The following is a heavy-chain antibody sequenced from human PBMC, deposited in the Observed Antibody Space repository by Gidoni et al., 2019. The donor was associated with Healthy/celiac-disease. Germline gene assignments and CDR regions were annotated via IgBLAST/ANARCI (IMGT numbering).Heavy chain of an antibody. J-gene: IGHJ4*02. V-gene: IGHV4-34*01. Sequence: QVQLQQWGAGLLKPSETLSLTCAVYGGSFSGYYWSWIRQPPGKGLEWIGEINHSGSTNYNPSLKSRVTISVDTSKNQCSLKLSSVTAADTAVYYCARGGGFFGWDIVATHLHYFDYWGQGTLVTVSS. D-gene: IGHD5-12*01. CDR3: ARGGGFFGWDIVATHLHYFDY. CDR1: GGSFSGYY. CDR2: INHSGST.